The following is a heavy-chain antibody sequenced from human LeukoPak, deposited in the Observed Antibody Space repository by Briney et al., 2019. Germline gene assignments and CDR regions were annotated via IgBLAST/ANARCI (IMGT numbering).Heavy chain of an antibody. CDR3: GRANPGIAVAGTFGYYYYMDV. D-gene: IGHD6-19*01. J-gene: IGHJ6*03. CDR2: IGTAGDT. CDR1: GFTFSSYD. Sequence: GGSLRLSCAASGFTFSSYDMHWVRQATGKGLEWVSAIGTAGDTYYPGSVKGRFTISRENAKNSLYLQMNSLRAGDTAVYYCGRANPGIAVAGTFGYYYYMDVWGKGTTVTVSS. V-gene: IGHV3-13*01.